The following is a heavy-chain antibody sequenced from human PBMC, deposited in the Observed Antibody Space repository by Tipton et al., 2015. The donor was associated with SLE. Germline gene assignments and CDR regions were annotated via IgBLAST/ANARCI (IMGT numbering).Heavy chain of an antibody. CDR2: IRYDGSNK. D-gene: IGHD3-9*01. CDR1: GFTFSSYG. V-gene: IGHV3-30*02. CDR3: ANFYYDILTGYYISPSDFDY. Sequence: SLRLSCAASGFTFSSYGMHWVRQTPGKGLEWVAFIRYDGSNKYYADSVKGRFTISRDNSKNTLYLQMNSLRAEDTAVYYCANFYYDILTGYYISPSDFDYWGQGTLVTVSS. J-gene: IGHJ4*02.